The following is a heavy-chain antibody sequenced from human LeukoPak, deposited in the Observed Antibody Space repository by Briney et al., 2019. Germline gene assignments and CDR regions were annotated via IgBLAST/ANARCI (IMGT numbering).Heavy chain of an antibody. CDR1: GGSFSGSY. J-gene: IGHJ3*01. D-gene: IGHD7-27*01. Sequence: SETLSLTCGVFGGSFSGSYWSWLRQPPGKGLEWIGEINHSGSTNHNPSLKSRVTMSVDTSKNEFSLRLSSVTAADTAVYYCARVPLANWGTGAFDLWGPGTKVTVSS. V-gene: IGHV4-34*01. CDR2: INHSGST. CDR3: ARVPLANWGTGAFDL.